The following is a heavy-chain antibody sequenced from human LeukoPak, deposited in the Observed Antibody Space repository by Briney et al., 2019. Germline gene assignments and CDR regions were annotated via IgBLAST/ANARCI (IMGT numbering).Heavy chain of an antibody. D-gene: IGHD3-10*01. J-gene: IGHJ4*02. Sequence: PGGSLRLSCAASGFLFSSYAMNWVRQAPGKGLEWVSFISFSGHTIYTADSVKGRFTISRDNSKNTLYLQLNNLRPEDTGVYYCANDHFGSGSWDYWGQGTLVIVSS. CDR2: ISFSGHTI. CDR1: GFLFSSYA. V-gene: IGHV3-48*01. CDR3: ANDHFGSGSWDY.